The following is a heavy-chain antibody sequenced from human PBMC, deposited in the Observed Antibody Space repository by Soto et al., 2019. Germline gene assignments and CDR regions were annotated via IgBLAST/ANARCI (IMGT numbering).Heavy chain of an antibody. D-gene: IGHD2-21*01. CDR3: ARGRIVASRNDAFEI. J-gene: IGHJ3*02. Sequence: QGQVLQSGDEVKKPGASVRVSCRASGYDFTSYGIRWVRQAPGQGLEWVSWISAYNGKRDTAQKFQGRVNMTLDTSTDTAHMELGDLTSADTAVYYCARGRIVASRNDAFEIWGQGPMVAFSS. V-gene: IGHV1-18*01. CDR1: GYDFTSYG. CDR2: ISAYNGKR.